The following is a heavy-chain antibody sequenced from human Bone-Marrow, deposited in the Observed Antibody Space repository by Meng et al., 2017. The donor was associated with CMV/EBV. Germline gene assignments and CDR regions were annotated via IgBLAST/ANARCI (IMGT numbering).Heavy chain of an antibody. D-gene: IGHD1/OR15-1a*01. CDR3: VRDKSSLGTPRRFFDS. CDR1: GESFSGHY. Sequence: GSLRLSCAVYGESFSGHYWSWVRQTPEKGLEWIGEINDSGSANHNPFLKSRVVVSADTSKNQFSLRLTSVTAADTAIYYCVRDKSSLGTPRRFFDSLGPGTLVTVYS. J-gene: IGHJ4*02. V-gene: IGHV4-34*01. CDR2: INDSGSA.